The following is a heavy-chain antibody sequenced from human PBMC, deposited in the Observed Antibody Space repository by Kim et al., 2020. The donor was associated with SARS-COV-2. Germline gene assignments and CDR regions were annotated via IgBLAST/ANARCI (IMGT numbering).Heavy chain of an antibody. D-gene: IGHD2-2*01. CDR2: IRKDESKK. Sequence: GGSLRLSCEASGFSFSTSWMTWVRQAPGKGLEWVANIRKDESKKSYVDSVTGRFAVSRDNAKNLLYLQMNNLRVEDTAVYYCARDVSPSAADGQYFDAFDLWGQGTAVTVSS. J-gene: IGHJ3*01. CDR1: GFSFSTSW. V-gene: IGHV3-7*01. CDR3: ARDVSPSAADGQYFDAFDL.